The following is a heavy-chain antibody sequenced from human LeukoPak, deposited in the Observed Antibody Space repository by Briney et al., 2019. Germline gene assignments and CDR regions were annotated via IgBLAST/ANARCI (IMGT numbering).Heavy chain of an antibody. CDR1: GYSISSGYY. D-gene: IGHD2-21*02. Sequence: SETLSLTCTVSGYSISSGYYWGWIRQPPGKGLEWIGSIYHSGSTYYNPSLKSRVTISVDTSKNQFSLKLNSVTAADTAVYYCAREPGLAYCGGDCYQHFDIWGQGTMVTVSS. CDR2: IYHSGST. J-gene: IGHJ3*02. V-gene: IGHV4-38-2*02. CDR3: AREPGLAYCGGDCYQHFDI.